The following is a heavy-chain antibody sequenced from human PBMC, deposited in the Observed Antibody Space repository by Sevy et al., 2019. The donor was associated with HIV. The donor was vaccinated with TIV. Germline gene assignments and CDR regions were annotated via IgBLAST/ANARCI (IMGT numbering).Heavy chain of an antibody. J-gene: IGHJ6*02. D-gene: IGHD3-10*01. Sequence: GGSLRLSCVGSGITFSYYSMNWVRQAPGKGLEWVSSISSSSSNIYYADSVKGRLTISRDNAKKSLYLQMNSLRAEDTAVYYCARDRDGSGSSGGYGMDVWCQGTTVTVSS. CDR3: ARDRDGSGSSGGYGMDV. CDR1: GITFSYYS. CDR2: ISSSSSNI. V-gene: IGHV3-21*01.